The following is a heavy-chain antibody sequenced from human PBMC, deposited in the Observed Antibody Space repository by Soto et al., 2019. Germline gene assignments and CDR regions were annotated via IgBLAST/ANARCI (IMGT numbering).Heavy chain of an antibody. D-gene: IGHD3-10*01. CDR1: GFTFSSYS. V-gene: IGHV3-21*01. J-gene: IGHJ3*02. Sequence: GGSLRLSCAASGFTFSSYSMNWVRRAPGKGLEWVSSISSSSYIYYADSVKGRFTISRDNAKNSLYLQMNSLRAEDTAVYYCARVFFRGVIKGYDAFDIWGQGTMVPGSS. CDR3: ARVFFRGVIKGYDAFDI. CDR2: ISSSSYI.